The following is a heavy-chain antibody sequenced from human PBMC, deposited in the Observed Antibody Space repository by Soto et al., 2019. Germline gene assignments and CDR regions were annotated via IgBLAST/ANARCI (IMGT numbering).Heavy chain of an antibody. CDR1: GGSISDNY. CDR3: AGAYYDILSSYYPWRYSYYMDV. J-gene: IGHJ6*03. CDR2: IYYSGST. Sequence: PSETLSLTCTVSGGSISDNYWSWIRQPPGKGLEWIGYIYYSGSTSYNPSLKSRVTMSLDTSKSQFSLRLSSVTAADTAFYYFAGAYYDILSSYYPWRYSYYMDVWGKGTTVTVSS. V-gene: IGHV4-59*01. D-gene: IGHD3-9*01.